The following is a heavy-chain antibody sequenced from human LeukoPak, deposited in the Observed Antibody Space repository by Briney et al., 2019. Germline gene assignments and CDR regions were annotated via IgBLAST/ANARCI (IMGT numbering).Heavy chain of an antibody. Sequence: GGSLRLSCAASGFTFTNYAMNWVRQAPGKGLEWVSGISGSGGSTYYADSVKGRFTISRDNSKNTLYLQMNSLKTEDTAVYYCTTDGITMVRGVIINYFDYWGQGTLVTVSS. CDR3: TTDGITMVRGVIINYFDY. V-gene: IGHV3-23*01. D-gene: IGHD3-10*01. CDR1: GFTFTNYA. J-gene: IGHJ4*02. CDR2: ISGSGGST.